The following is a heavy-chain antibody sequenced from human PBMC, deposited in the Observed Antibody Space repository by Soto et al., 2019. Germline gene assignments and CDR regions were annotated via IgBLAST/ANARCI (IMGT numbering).Heavy chain of an antibody. V-gene: IGHV3-21*01. J-gene: IGHJ6*02. CDR1: GFTFRSYS. CDR3: ASEGAPLADDFWGGYYRVFHYYYGMDV. D-gene: IGHD3-3*01. Sequence: LRFCCAASGFTFRSYSMKWIRQAAGRGREWGSFNSSGLSYKYYADSVKGRFTNTRDNAKNPLYLQMNSLRAEDTAVYYCASEGAPLADDFWGGYYRVFHYYYGMDVWGQGTTVTVSS. CDR2: NSSGLSYK.